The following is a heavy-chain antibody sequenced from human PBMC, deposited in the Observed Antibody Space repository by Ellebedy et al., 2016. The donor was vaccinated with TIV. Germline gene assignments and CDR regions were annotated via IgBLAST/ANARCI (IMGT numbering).Heavy chain of an antibody. CDR2: IIPIFGTA. CDR1: GGTFSSYA. J-gene: IGHJ4*02. V-gene: IGHV1-69*13. CDR3: ARGNYYDSSRHFDY. Sequence: SVKVSXXASGGTFSSYAISWVRQAPGQGLEWMGGIIPIFGTANYAQKFQGRVTITADESTSTAYMELSSLRSEDTAVYYCARGNYYDSSRHFDYWGQGTLVTVSS. D-gene: IGHD3-22*01.